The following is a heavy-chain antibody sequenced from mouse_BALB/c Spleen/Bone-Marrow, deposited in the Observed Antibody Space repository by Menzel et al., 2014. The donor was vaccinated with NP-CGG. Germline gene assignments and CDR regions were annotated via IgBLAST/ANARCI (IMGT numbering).Heavy chain of an antibody. CDR3: ARLNYYGNLFV. Sequence: EVKLVESGGGLVQPGGSLKLSCAASGFDFSRYWMSWVRQAPWKGLEWIGEINPDSSTINYTPSLKDKFIISRDIAKNTLYLQMSKVRSEDTALYYCARLNYYGNLFVWGAGTTITVSS. CDR2: INPDSSTI. D-gene: IGHD1-1*01. V-gene: IGHV4-1*02. J-gene: IGHJ1*01. CDR1: GFDFSRYW.